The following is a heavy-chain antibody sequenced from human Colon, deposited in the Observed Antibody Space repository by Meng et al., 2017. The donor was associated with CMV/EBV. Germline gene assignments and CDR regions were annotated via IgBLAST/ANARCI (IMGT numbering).Heavy chain of an antibody. V-gene: IGHV1-18*01. Sequence: QVLLVHSDTELKKPGASGIVSCKTSGYIFDNYGISWVRQAPGQGLEWMGFIRDADRFTDYAQIFRGRVTMTADRSTTTAYMEVRSLGSEDTAIYYCVRDVGNWLLDHWGQGTLVTVSS. CDR1: GYIFDNYG. J-gene: IGHJ4*02. D-gene: IGHD1-1*01. CDR2: IRDADRFT. CDR3: VRDVGNWLLDH.